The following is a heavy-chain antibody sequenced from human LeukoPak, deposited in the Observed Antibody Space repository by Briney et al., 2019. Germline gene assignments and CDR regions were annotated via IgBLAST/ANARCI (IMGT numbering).Heavy chain of an antibody. V-gene: IGHV1-2*02. CDR3: ARAAGSGSYYSFDY. CDR1: GYTFXGYY. J-gene: IGHJ4*02. Sequence: ASVKVSCKASGYTFXGYYMHWVRQAPXXXXXXMGWINPNSGGTNYAQKFQGRVTMTRDTSISTAYMELSRLRSDDTAVYYCARAAGSGSYYSFDYWGQGTLVTVSS. CDR2: INPNSGGT. D-gene: IGHD3-10*01.